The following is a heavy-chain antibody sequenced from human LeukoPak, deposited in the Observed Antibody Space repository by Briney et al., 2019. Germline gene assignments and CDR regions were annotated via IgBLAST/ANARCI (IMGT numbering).Heavy chain of an antibody. D-gene: IGHD6-13*01. CDR2: IYSGGST. CDR3: ARVSTTAGYSSSWDFDY. Sequence: GGSLRLSCAASGFTVSSNYMSWVRQAPGKGLEWVSVIYSGGSTYYADSVKGRFTISRDNSKNTLYLQMNSLRAEDTAVYYCARVSTTAGYSSSWDFDYWGQGTLVTVSS. CDR1: GFTVSSNY. V-gene: IGHV3-53*01. J-gene: IGHJ4*02.